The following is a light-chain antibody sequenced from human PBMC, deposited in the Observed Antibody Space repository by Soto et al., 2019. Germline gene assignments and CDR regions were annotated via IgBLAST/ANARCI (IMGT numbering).Light chain of an antibody. CDR2: DTT. J-gene: IGKJ3*01. Sequence: EIVLTQSPATLSSSPGERATLSCRASQSVSRFLAWYQQRPGQAPRLLIYDTTNRATGIPARFSGSGSGTDFTLTISSLESEDFAVYYCQHRSNWPPIFTFGPGTKVDMK. V-gene: IGKV3-11*01. CDR1: QSVSRF. CDR3: QHRSNWPPIFT.